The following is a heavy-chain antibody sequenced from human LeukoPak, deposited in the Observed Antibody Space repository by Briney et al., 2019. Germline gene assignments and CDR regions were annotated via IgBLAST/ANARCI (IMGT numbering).Heavy chain of an antibody. D-gene: IGHD3-22*01. V-gene: IGHV1-24*01. Sequence: ASVKVSCKVSGYTLTQLSVHWVRQAPGKGLEWMGGFYPEDDETVYTQNFQGRVSMTEDTSVDTAYMELRSLISEDTAVYYCATSRYYFDDNGFYSDAFDIWGQGTMVTVSS. CDR2: FYPEDDET. J-gene: IGHJ3*02. CDR3: ATSRYYFDDNGFYSDAFDI. CDR1: GYTLTQLS.